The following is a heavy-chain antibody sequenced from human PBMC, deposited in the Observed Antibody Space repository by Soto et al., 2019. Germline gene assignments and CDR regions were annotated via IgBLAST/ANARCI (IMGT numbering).Heavy chain of an antibody. CDR2: MYYSGST. J-gene: IGHJ4*02. CDR1: GDSISSSSSYY. Sequence: QLLLQESGPGLVKPSETLSLTCSVSGDSISSSSSYYWAWIRQPPGKGLQWIGSMYYSGSTYYNPSLKSRLIISLDTSKNQLSLNLSSVTAADTAVFYCARQPITIVLGGGEYYFDYWGQGALVTVSS. V-gene: IGHV4-39*01. D-gene: IGHD3-10*01. CDR3: ARQPITIVLGGGEYYFDY.